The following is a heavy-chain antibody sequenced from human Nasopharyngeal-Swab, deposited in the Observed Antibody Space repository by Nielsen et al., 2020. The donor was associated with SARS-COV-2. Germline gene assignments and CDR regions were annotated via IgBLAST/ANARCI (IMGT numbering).Heavy chain of an antibody. Sequence: GESLKISCAASGFPFSVYWMTWVRQAPGGGLEWVANIKQDGSEAFYADSVKRRFTISRDNAKRSLYLKLNSLSADDTALFYCVRERRTGGGAFDIWGQGTMVTVSS. V-gene: IGHV3-7*01. CDR1: GFPFSVYW. CDR3: VRERRTGGGAFDI. J-gene: IGHJ3*02. CDR2: IKQDGSEA. D-gene: IGHD2-15*01.